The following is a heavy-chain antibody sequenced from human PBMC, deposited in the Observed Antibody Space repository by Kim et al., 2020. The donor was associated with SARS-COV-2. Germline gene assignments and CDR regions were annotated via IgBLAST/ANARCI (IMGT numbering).Heavy chain of an antibody. Sequence: ASVKVSCKASGYTFTSYDINWVRQATGQGLEWMGWMNPNSGNTGYAQKFQGRVTMTRNTSISTAYMELSSLRSEDTAVYYCARVLRRMIVVVIVPRIDYLGMDVWGQGTTVTVSS. CDR2: MNPNSGNT. D-gene: IGHD3-22*01. V-gene: IGHV1-8*01. CDR3: ARVLRRMIVVVIVPRIDYLGMDV. CDR1: GYTFTSYD. J-gene: IGHJ6*02.